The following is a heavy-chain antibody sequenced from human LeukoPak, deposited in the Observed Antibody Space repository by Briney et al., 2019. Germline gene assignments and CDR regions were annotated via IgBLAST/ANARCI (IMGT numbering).Heavy chain of an antibody. J-gene: IGHJ4*02. Sequence: PGGSLRPSCAASGFTFSSYAMHWVRQAPGKGLEWVAVISYDGSNKYYADSVKGRFTISRDNSKNTLYLQMNSLRAEDTAVYYCARDDLNWDYFDYWGQGTLVTVSS. D-gene: IGHD3-16*01. CDR2: ISYDGSNK. CDR3: ARDDLNWDYFDY. CDR1: GFTFSSYA. V-gene: IGHV3-30-3*01.